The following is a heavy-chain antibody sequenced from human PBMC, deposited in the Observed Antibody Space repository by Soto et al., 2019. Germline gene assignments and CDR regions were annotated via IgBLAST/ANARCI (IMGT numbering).Heavy chain of an antibody. CDR3: AAYGRLFDAFDI. D-gene: IGHD4-17*01. Sequence: QLQLQESGSGLVKPSQTLSLTCAVSGGSISSGGYSWSWIRQPPEKGLEWIGYIYHSGSTYYNPSLKSRVTISVDRSKNQFSLKLSSVIAADTAVYYCAAYGRLFDAFDIWGQGTMVTVSS. V-gene: IGHV4-30-2*01. CDR1: GGSISSGGYS. J-gene: IGHJ3*02. CDR2: IYHSGST.